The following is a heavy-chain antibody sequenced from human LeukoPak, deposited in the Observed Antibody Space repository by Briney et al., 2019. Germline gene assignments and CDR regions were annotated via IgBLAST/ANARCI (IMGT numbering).Heavy chain of an antibody. J-gene: IGHJ6*02. CDR1: GGSISSYY. CDR2: IYYSGST. CDR3: ARGGTVRNGMDV. Sequence: PSETLSLTCTVSGGSISSYYWSWIRQPPGKGLEWIGYIYYSGSTNYNPSLKSRVTISVDASRNQFSLKLSSVTAADTAVYYCARGGTVRNGMDVWGQGTTVTVSS. D-gene: IGHD1-26*01. V-gene: IGHV4-59*01.